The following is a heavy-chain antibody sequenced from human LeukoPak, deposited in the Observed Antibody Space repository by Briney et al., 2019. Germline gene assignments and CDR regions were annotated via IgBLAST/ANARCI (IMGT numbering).Heavy chain of an antibody. Sequence: PGGSLRLSCAASGFTFSSYAMSWVRQAPGKGLEWVSAISGSGGSTYYADSVKGRFTISRDDSKNTAYLQLNSLKTEDTAVYYCARHQGAGGSGVDYWGQGTLVTVSS. J-gene: IGHJ4*02. V-gene: IGHV3-23*01. D-gene: IGHD2-15*01. CDR1: GFTFSSYA. CDR3: ARHQGAGGSGVDY. CDR2: ISGSGGST.